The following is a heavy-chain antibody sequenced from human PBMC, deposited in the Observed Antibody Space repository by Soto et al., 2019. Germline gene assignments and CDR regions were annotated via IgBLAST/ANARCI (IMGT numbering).Heavy chain of an antibody. D-gene: IGHD3-10*01. Sequence: ASVKVSCKASGYTLTGYYMHWVRQAPGQGLEWMGWINPNTGGTNYAQKFQGRVTMTRDTSITTAYMGLSRLRSDDTAAYYCARFGGGGMSAFHIWGQGTMVTVSS. CDR2: INPNTGGT. V-gene: IGHV1-2*02. CDR1: GYTLTGYY. CDR3: ARFGGGGMSAFHI. J-gene: IGHJ3*02.